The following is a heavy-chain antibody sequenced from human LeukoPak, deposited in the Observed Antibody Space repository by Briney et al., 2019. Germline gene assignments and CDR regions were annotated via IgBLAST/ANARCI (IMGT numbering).Heavy chain of an antibody. CDR2: IRYDGSNK. V-gene: IGHV3-30*02. CDR3: AKDRAVAGTRRPSYYFDY. CDR1: GFTFSSYG. D-gene: IGHD6-19*01. J-gene: IGHJ4*02. Sequence: PGGSLRLSCAASGFTFSSYGMHWVRQAPGKGLEWVAFIRYDGSNKYYADSVKGRFTISRDNSKNTLYLQMNSLRAEDTAVYYCAKDRAVAGTRRPSYYFDYWGQGTLVNVSS.